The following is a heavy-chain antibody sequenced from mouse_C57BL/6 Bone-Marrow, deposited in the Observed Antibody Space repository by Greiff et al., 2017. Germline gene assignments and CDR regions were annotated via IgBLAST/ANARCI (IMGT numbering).Heavy chain of an antibody. J-gene: IGHJ4*01. D-gene: IGHD2-5*01. V-gene: IGHV1-72*01. CDR2: IDPNSGGT. Sequence: QVQLQQPGAELVKPGASVKLSCKASGYTFTSYWMHWVKQRPGRGLEWIGRIDPNSGGTKYNEKLKSKATLTVDKPSSTAYMQLSSLTSEDAAVYYCARGYYSNYVYAMDYWGQGTSVTVSS. CDR3: ARGYYSNYVYAMDY. CDR1: GYTFTSYW.